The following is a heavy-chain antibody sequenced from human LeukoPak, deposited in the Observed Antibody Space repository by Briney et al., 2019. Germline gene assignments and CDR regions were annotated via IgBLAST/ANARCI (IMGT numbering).Heavy chain of an antibody. V-gene: IGHV4-39*07. D-gene: IGHD2-15*01. CDR1: GGSISSSSYY. CDR2: IYYSGST. J-gene: IGHJ3*02. Sequence: SETLSLTCTVSGGSISSSSYYWGWIRQPPGKGLEWIGRIYYSGSTYYNPSLKSRVTISVDTSKNQFSLKLSSVTAADTAVYYCARDRGYCSGGSCYSLDAFDIWGQGTMVTVSS. CDR3: ARDRGYCSGGSCYSLDAFDI.